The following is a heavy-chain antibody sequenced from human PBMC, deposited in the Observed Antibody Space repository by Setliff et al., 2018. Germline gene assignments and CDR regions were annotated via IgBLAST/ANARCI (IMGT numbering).Heavy chain of an antibody. Sequence: ASVKVSCKASGGTFRNYGISWVRQAPGQGLEWMGGTIPVFGTTDYSQKFRGRVTIITDESTSTAFMQLSSLRSEDTAVYYCVREGVDTRSSTDYRYYMDVWGKGTTVTVSS. J-gene: IGHJ6*03. D-gene: IGHD5-18*01. V-gene: IGHV1-69*05. CDR1: GGTFRNYG. CDR2: TIPVFGTT. CDR3: VREGVDTRSSTDYRYYMDV.